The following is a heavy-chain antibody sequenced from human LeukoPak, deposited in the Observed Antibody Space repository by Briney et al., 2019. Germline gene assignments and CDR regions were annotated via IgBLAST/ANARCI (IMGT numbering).Heavy chain of an antibody. D-gene: IGHD6-25*01. J-gene: IGHJ3*02. Sequence: ASVKVSCKASGYTFTSYDINWVRQATGQGLEWMGWMNPNSGNTGYAQKFQGRVTMTRNTSISTAYMELSSLRSEDTAVYYCASLRDSSDYAFDIWGQGTMVTVSS. V-gene: IGHV1-8*01. CDR1: GYTFTSYD. CDR3: ASLRDSSDYAFDI. CDR2: MNPNSGNT.